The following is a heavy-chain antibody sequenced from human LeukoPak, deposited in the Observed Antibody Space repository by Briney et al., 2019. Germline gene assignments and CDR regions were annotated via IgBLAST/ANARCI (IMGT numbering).Heavy chain of an antibody. Sequence: GGSLRLSCAASGFTFSTYDMSWVRQTPGKGLEWVSAISGTHAGRQGTTYYADSVKGRFSISRDDSKNTLYLQMHSLRAEDTAIYFCAKGGYFSYDMWGQGTKVTVSP. J-gene: IGHJ3*02. CDR1: GFTFSTYD. V-gene: IGHV3-23*01. D-gene: IGHD5-18*01. CDR2: ISGTHAGRQGTT. CDR3: AKGGYFSYDM.